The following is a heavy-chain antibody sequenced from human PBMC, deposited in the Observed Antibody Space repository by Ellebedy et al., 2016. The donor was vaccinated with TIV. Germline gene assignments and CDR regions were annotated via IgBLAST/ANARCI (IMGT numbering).Heavy chain of an antibody. CDR2: ISSSSSTI. D-gene: IGHD3-22*01. CDR1: GFTFSSYS. J-gene: IGHJ4*02. CDR3: ARATYYYDSSGYFPPPYYFDY. V-gene: IGHV3-48*02. Sequence: GESLKISXAASGFTFSSYSMNWVRQAPGKGLEWVSYISSSSSTIYYADSVKGRFTISRDNAKNSLYLQMNSLRDEDTAVYYCARATYYYDSSGYFPPPYYFDYWGQGTLVTVSS.